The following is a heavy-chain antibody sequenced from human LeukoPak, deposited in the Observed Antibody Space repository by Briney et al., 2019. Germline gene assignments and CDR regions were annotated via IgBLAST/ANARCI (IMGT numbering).Heavy chain of an antibody. CDR3: ASRRVYRGVAARPDGEPEPPYYYYGMDV. Sequence: ASVKVSCKASGGTFSSYAISWVRQAPGQGLEWMGRIIPILGIANYAQKFQGRVTITADKSTSTAYMELSSLRSEDTAVYYCASRRVYRGVAARPDGEPEPPYYYYGMDVWGQGTTVTVSS. CDR2: IIPILGIA. CDR1: GGTFSSYA. V-gene: IGHV1-69*04. D-gene: IGHD6-6*01. J-gene: IGHJ6*02.